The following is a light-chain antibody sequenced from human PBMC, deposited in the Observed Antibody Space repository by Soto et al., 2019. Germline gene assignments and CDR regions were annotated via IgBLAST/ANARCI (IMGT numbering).Light chain of an antibody. CDR1: QSITTY. Sequence: DIQMTQSPSSLSASVGDRVTVTCRASQSITTYLNWFQHRPGKAPKLLIYATSSVTSGVPSRFSGSGSGTDFTLTISSLQPEDFATYSCQQTYTTPWTFGQGTKVEI. J-gene: IGKJ1*01. CDR3: QQTYTTPWT. V-gene: IGKV1-39*01. CDR2: ATS.